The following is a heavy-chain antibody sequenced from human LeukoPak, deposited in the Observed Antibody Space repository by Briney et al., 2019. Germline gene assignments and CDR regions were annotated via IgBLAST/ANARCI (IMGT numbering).Heavy chain of an antibody. Sequence: SETLSLTCTVSGGSISSSPYYWGWIRQPPGKGLEWIGSIYYTGSTYYSPSLKSRVTISVDTSKNQFSLKLRSVTAADTAVYYCARGRALFDWGQGTLVTVSS. V-gene: IGHV4-39*01. J-gene: IGHJ4*02. CDR1: GGSISSSPYY. CDR2: IYYTGST. CDR3: ARGRALFD. D-gene: IGHD2-21*01.